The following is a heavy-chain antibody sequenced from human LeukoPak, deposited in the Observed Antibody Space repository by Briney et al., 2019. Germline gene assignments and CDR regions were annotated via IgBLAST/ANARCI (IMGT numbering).Heavy chain of an antibody. J-gene: IGHJ4*02. V-gene: IGHV4-59*01. CDR3: TRGTVTTYYFDY. CDR1: GGSISGYY. D-gene: IGHD4-17*01. CDR2: ICYSGST. Sequence: PSETLSLTCTVSGGSISGYYWSWIRQPPGKELEWIGYICYSGSTNYNPSLKSRVTISVDTSKNQFSLQLGSVTAADTAVYYCTRGTVTTYYFDYWGQGTLVTVSS.